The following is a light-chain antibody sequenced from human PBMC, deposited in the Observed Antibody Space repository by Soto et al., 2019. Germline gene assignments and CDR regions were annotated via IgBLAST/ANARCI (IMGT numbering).Light chain of an antibody. CDR3: NSYTSGNAYV. Sequence: SALTQPPSVSGSPGQSVTISYTGTSSDIGSYNRVSWYQQPPGTAPKLMIYEASNQPSGVPDRSSGSKSWNTTSLTISGLHPEDEADYYCNSYTSGNAYVFGTGTKHTVL. CDR1: SSDIGSYNR. V-gene: IGLV2-18*02. CDR2: EAS. J-gene: IGLJ1*01.